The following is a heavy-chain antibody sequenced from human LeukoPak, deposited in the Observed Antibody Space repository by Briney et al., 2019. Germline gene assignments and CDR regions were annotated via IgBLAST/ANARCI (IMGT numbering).Heavy chain of an antibody. CDR1: GGTFSSYA. D-gene: IGHD3-22*01. V-gene: IGHV1-69*10. CDR2: IIPILGIA. J-gene: IGHJ4*02. CDR3: ARSSVAGVGYFDY. Sequence: ASVKVSCKASGGTFSSYAISWVRQAPGQGLEWMGRIIPILGIANYAQKFQGRVTVTASKSTSTGYMELSSLRSEDTAVYYCARSSVAGVGYFDYWGQGTLVTVSS.